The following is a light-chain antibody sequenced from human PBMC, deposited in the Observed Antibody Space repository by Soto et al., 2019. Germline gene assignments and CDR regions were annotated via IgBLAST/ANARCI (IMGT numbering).Light chain of an antibody. CDR3: SSYTSSSLYV. CDR1: SSDVGYSNY. V-gene: IGLV2-14*01. J-gene: IGLJ1*01. CDR2: DVS. Sequence: QSALTQPASVSGSPGQSIAISCTGTSSDVGYSNYVSWYQQLPGKAPKLMIYDVSDRPSGVSNRFSGSKSGSTASLTISGLQAEDEADYYCSSYTSSSLYVFGSGTKVTAL.